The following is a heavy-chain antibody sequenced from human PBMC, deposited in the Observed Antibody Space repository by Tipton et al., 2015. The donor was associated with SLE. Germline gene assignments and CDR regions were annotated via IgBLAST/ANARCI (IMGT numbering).Heavy chain of an antibody. Sequence: TLSLTCTVSGGSISSYYWSWFRQPAGKGLEWIGRVHSSGTTLYNPSLNSRVTVSVDTSKNQFSLKLTSVIAADTAVYYCARTNGGGATFFDYWGQGVLVTVSS. V-gene: IGHV4-4*07. D-gene: IGHD3-16*01. J-gene: IGHJ4*02. CDR1: GGSISSYY. CDR2: VHSSGTT. CDR3: ARTNGGGATFFDY.